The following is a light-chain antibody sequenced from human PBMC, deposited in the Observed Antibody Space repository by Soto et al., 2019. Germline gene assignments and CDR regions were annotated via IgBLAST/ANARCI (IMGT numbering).Light chain of an antibody. Sequence: EIVMTQSPATLSLSPGERATLSCRASQSVSSNLAWYQQKPGQAPRLLIYDASTRATGIPARFSGSGSGTEFTLTISSLQPEDFAFYYCQQHNNWPPLTFGGGTRVEIK. CDR3: QQHNNWPPLT. J-gene: IGKJ4*01. CDR2: DAS. V-gene: IGKV3-15*01. CDR1: QSVSSN.